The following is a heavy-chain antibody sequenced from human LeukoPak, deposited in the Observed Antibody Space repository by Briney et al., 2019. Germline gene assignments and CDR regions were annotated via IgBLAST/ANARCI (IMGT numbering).Heavy chain of an antibody. Sequence: GRSLRLSCAASGFTFSSYAMHWVRQAPGKGLEWVAVISYDGSNKYYADSVKGRFTISRDNSKNTLYLQMNSLRAEDTAVYYCARDLVLGSGWYAIDYWGQGTLVTVSS. V-gene: IGHV3-30-3*01. CDR3: ARDLVLGSGWYAIDY. J-gene: IGHJ4*02. D-gene: IGHD6-19*01. CDR1: GFTFSSYA. CDR2: ISYDGSNK.